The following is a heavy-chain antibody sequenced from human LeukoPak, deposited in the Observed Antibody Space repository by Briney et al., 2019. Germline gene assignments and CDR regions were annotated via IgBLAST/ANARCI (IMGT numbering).Heavy chain of an antibody. CDR2: IKQDGSKK. CDR1: GFPFSSYW. V-gene: IGHV3-7*04. D-gene: IGHD5-24*01. J-gene: IGHJ4*02. Sequence: GGSLRLSCVASGFPFSSYWMTWVRQAPGKGLEWVANIKQDGSKKSYVDSVKGRFTISRDNARNSLYPQMNSLRAEDTAIYYCTRVGYIDEGIDYWGQGTLSPSPQ. CDR3: TRVGYIDEGIDY.